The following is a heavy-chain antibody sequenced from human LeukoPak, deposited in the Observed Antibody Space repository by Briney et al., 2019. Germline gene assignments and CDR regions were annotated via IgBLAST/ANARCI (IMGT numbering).Heavy chain of an antibody. CDR1: GFTFSSFT. J-gene: IGHJ4*02. V-gene: IGHV3-21*01. Sequence: TGGSLRLSCAASGFTFSSFTINWVRQAPGKGLEWVSSISSSSNYIYYEDSVKGRVTISRDNAKNSLYLQMNSLRADDTAVYYCARPMIAAAGTGPSDSWGQGTLVTVSS. D-gene: IGHD6-13*01. CDR3: ARPMIAAAGTGPSDS. CDR2: ISSSSNYI.